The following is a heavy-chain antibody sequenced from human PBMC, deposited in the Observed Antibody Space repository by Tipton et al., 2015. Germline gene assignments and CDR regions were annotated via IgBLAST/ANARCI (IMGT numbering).Heavy chain of an antibody. Sequence: SLRLSCAASTFTFSNYWVSWVRQAPGKGLEWVANIKQDGSEKYYVDSVKGRFTISRDNAKNSLYLQMNSLRAEDTAVYYCARVPHDRPFCSTFSCSNYYYYAMDVWGQGTTVTVSS. CDR1: TFTFSNYW. J-gene: IGHJ6*02. V-gene: IGHV3-7*01. CDR2: IKQDGSEK. D-gene: IGHD2-2*01. CDR3: ARVPHDRPFCSTFSCSNYYYYAMDV.